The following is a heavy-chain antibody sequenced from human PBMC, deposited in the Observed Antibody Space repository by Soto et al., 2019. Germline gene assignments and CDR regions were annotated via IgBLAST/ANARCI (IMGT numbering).Heavy chain of an antibody. CDR3: AKVMVYAIPRYYYYYGMDV. J-gene: IGHJ6*02. CDR1: GFTFTRYS. V-gene: IGHV3-21*06. Sequence: GGSLRLSCAASGFTFTRYSMNWVRQAPGKGLEWVSSISSTTNYIYYGDSMKGRSTISRDNAKNSLYVEMNSLRAEDTAVYYCAKVMVYAIPRYYYYYGMDVWGQGTTVTVSS. D-gene: IGHD2-8*01. CDR2: ISSTTNYI.